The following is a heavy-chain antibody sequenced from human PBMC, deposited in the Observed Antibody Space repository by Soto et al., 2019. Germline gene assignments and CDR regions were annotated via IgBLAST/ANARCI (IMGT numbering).Heavy chain of an antibody. CDR3: ASSGGLYYDSSGYYYFDY. CDR1: GGTFSSYA. CDR2: IIPIFGTA. J-gene: IGHJ4*02. D-gene: IGHD3-22*01. V-gene: IGHV1-69*01. Sequence: QMQLVQSRAEVKKPGSSVKVSCKASGGTFSSYAISWVRQAPGQGLEWMGGIIPIFGTANYAQKFQGRVTITADESTSTAYMELSSLRSEDTAVYYCASSGGLYYDSSGYYYFDYWGQGTLVTVSS.